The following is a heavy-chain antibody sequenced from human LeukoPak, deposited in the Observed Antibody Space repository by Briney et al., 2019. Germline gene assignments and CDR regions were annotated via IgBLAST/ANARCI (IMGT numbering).Heavy chain of an antibody. V-gene: IGHV5-51*03. CDR3: ARRAVSAEYFQQ. CDR1: GYSFTTYW. Sequence: GESLKISCKGSGYSFTTYWIGWVRQMPGKGLERMGIIYPGDSDTRYSPSFQGQVTISADKSISTAYLQWSSLKASDTAIYYCARRAVSAEYFQQWGQGTLVTVSS. J-gene: IGHJ1*01. CDR2: IYPGDSDT.